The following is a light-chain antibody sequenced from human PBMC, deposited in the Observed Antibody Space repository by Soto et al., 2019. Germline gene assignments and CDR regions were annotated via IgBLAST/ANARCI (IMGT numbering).Light chain of an antibody. CDR2: WAS. V-gene: IGKV4-1*01. CDR1: QSVLYNSNNKNY. Sequence: DIVMTQSPDSLAVSLGERATINCKSSQSVLYNSNNKNYLAWYQQRPGQPPKLLIYWASTRESGVPDRFSGSGSGTDFTLTITSLQAEDVAVYYCQQYESTPPTFGQGTKVEIK. J-gene: IGKJ2*01. CDR3: QQYESTPPT.